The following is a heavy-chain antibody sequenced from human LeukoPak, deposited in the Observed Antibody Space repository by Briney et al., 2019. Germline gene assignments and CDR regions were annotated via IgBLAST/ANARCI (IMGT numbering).Heavy chain of an antibody. D-gene: IGHD2-8*01. CDR3: AKDAEHGVPDI. V-gene: IGHV3-7*01. Sequence: PGGSLRLSCAASGFTFSSYWMSWVRQAPGKGLEWVANIKQDGSEKYYADSVKGRFTISRDNSKNTLYLQMNSLRAEDTAVYYCAKDAEHGVPDIWGQGTMVTVSS. CDR1: GFTFSSYW. CDR2: IKQDGSEK. J-gene: IGHJ3*02.